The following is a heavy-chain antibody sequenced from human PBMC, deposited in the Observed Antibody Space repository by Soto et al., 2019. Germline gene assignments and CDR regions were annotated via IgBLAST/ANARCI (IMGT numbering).Heavy chain of an antibody. J-gene: IGHJ6*02. CDR2: ISAYNGNT. V-gene: IGHV1-18*01. CDR3: ARDRDVGLGHGMDV. CDR1: GYTFTNYGNG. Sequence: QVQLVQSGAEVKKPGASVKVSCKASGYTFTNYGNGISWVRQAPGRGLEWMGWISAYNGNTKNAQKLQGRVTMATDTSTSTAYMELRSLRSDDTAVYYCARDRDVGLGHGMDVWGQGTTVTVSS. D-gene: IGHD2-15*01.